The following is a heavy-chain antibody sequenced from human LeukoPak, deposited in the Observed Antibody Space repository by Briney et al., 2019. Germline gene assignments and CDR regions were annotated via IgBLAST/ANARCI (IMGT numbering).Heavy chain of an antibody. CDR2: SSGSGRTT. CDR1: GFTFSSYA. CDR3: AKADDSSGYYYAGLDY. Sequence: ESGGSLRLSCAASGFTFSSYAMSWVRQAPGKGLEWVSASSGSGRTTYYADSVKGRFTISRDNSKSTLYLQMNSLRAEDTAVYYCAKADDSSGYYYAGLDYWGQGTLVSVSS. J-gene: IGHJ4*02. V-gene: IGHV3-23*01. D-gene: IGHD3-22*01.